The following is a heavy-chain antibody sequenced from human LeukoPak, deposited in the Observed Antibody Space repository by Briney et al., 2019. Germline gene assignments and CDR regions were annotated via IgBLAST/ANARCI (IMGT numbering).Heavy chain of an antibody. CDR2: IYPRDGST. V-gene: IGHV1-46*01. J-gene: IGHJ4*02. CDR3: ARDQEGFDY. Sequence: ASVKVSCKASGYTFTSNHIHWVRQAPGQGLEWMGMIYPRDGSTSYAQKFQGRVTVTRDTSTSTVHMELSGLRSEDTAVYYCARDQEGFDYWGQGTLVTVSS. CDR1: GYTFTSNH.